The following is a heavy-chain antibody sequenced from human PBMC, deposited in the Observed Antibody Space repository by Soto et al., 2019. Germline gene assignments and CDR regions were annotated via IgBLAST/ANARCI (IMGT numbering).Heavy chain of an antibody. CDR1: GFSFSTNS. CDR2: ISVSDTYI. V-gene: IGHV3-21*01. CDR3: VKDRGADWSPFDS. D-gene: IGHD3-9*01. J-gene: IGHJ4*02. Sequence: EVQLVESGGGLVKPGGSLRLSCAASGFSFSTNSMNWVRQAPGKGLEWVSSISVSDTYIYYADSVKGRFTISRDNAKNSLYLQMDSLRAEDTAVYYCVKDRGADWSPFDSWGQGTLVTVSS.